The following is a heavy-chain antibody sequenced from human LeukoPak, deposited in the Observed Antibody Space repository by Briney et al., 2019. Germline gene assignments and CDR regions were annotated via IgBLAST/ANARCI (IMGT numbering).Heavy chain of an antibody. CDR3: ARGYDFWSGSSYGMDV. D-gene: IGHD3-3*01. CDR2: IYYSGST. V-gene: IGHV4-31*03. Sequence: SETLSLTCTVSGGSISSSSYYWGWIRQHPGKGLEWIGYIYYSGSTYYNPSLKTRVTISVDTSKNQFSLKLSSVTVADTAVYYCARGYDFWSGSSYGMDVWGQGTTVTVSS. CDR1: GGSISSSSYY. J-gene: IGHJ6*02.